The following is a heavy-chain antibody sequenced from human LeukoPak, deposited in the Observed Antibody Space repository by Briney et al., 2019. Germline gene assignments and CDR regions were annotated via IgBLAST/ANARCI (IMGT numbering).Heavy chain of an antibody. V-gene: IGHV1-2*02. CDR3: ARVLITMVRGRKPQYYFDY. CDR1: GYTFTGYY. D-gene: IGHD3-10*01. Sequence: GASVKVSCKASGYTFTGYYMHWVRQAPGQGLEWMGWINPNSGGTNYAQKFQGRVTMTRDTSISTAYMELSRLRSVDTAVYYCARVLITMVRGRKPQYYFDYWGQGTLVTVSS. J-gene: IGHJ4*02. CDR2: INPNSGGT.